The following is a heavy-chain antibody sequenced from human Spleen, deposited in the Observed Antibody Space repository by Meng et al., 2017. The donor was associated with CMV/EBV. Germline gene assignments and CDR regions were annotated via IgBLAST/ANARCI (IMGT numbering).Heavy chain of an antibody. D-gene: IGHD4-23*01. CDR1: GFTFSSYW. V-gene: IGHV3-7*04. Sequence: GGSLRLSCAASGFTFSSYWMSWVRQAPGKGLEWVANIKQDGSEKYYVDSVKGRFTISRDNAKNSLYLQMNSLRAEDTAVYYCARVYGGNAGPIDYWGQGTLVTVSS. CDR3: ARVYGGNAGPIDY. J-gene: IGHJ4*02. CDR2: IKQDGSEK.